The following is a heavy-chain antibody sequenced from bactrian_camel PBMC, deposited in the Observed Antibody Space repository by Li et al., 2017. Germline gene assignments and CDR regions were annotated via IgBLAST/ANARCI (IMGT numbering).Heavy chain of an antibody. V-gene: IGHV3S67*01. CDR2: ITNDEVT. J-gene: IGHJ6*01. D-gene: IGHD6*01. CDR3: AAKVGSWCHFKADFGY. CDR1: GYTRRSYC. Sequence: DVQLVESGGRSVQAGGSLKLSCVASGYTRRSYCTAWFRQAPGKDREGVATITNDEVTVYSDSVKGRFTISQDKNAKNRLYLQMNSLKTEDTGTYYCAAKVGSWCHFKADFGYWGQGTQVTVS.